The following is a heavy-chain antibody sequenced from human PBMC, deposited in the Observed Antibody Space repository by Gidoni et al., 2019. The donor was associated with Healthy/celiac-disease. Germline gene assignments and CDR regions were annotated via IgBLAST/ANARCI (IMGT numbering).Heavy chain of an antibody. CDR2: TYYRSKWYN. J-gene: IGHJ3*02. V-gene: IGHV6-1*01. D-gene: IGHD2-15*01. Sequence: NWIRQSPSRGLEWLGRTYYRSKWYNDYAVSVKSRITINPDTSKYQFSLQLNSVTPEDTAVYYCARDIRWGYCSGGSCLDAFDIWGQGTMVTVSS. CDR3: ARDIRWGYCSGGSCLDAFDI.